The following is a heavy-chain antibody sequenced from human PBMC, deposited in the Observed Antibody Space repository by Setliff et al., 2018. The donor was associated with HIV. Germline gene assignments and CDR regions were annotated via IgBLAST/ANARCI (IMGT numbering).Heavy chain of an antibody. CDR2: IHSSGST. D-gene: IGHD1-26*01. CDR1: GDSIISSRNF. CDR3: ASGEDSGTYGEPYDS. V-gene: IGHV4-39*01. J-gene: IGHJ4*02. Sequence: SETLSLTCTVSGDSIISSRNFWGWIRQPPGKGLEWIGNIHSSGSTYYNPSLKSRVFISVDLSTNQFSLKLHSVTAADTAVYYCASGEDSGTYGEPYDSWGQGALVTVSS.